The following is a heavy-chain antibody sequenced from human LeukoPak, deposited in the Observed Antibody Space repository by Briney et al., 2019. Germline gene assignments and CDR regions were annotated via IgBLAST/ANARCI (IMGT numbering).Heavy chain of an antibody. Sequence: XETLSLTCTVSGGSISTYYWSWIRQPPGKGLEWIGYIYYSGSTSYNPSLTSRVTISVDTSKNQFSLMLSSVTAADTAVYYCARGYSSSWYYFDYWGQGTLVTVSS. CDR3: ARGYSSSWYYFDY. J-gene: IGHJ4*02. V-gene: IGHV4-59*01. CDR1: GGSISTYY. D-gene: IGHD6-13*01. CDR2: IYYSGST.